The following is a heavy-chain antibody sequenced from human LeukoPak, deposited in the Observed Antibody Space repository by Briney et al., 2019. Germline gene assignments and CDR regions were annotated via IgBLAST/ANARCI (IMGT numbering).Heavy chain of an antibody. CDR2: ISSSGSTI. CDR3: ASSPPLTSFDY. CDR1: GFTFSSYE. Sequence: GGSLRLSCAGSGFTFSSYEMNWVRQAPGEGLEWVSYISSSGSTIYYADSVKGRFTISRDNAKNSLYLQMNSLRAEDTAVYYCASSPPLTSFDYWGQGTLVTVSS. V-gene: IGHV3-48*03. D-gene: IGHD3-10*01. J-gene: IGHJ4*02.